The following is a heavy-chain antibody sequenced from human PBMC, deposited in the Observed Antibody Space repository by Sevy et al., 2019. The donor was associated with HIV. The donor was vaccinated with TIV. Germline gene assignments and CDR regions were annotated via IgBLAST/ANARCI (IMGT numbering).Heavy chain of an antibody. CDR1: GFTFSSYW. D-gene: IGHD5-18*01. J-gene: IGHJ6*02. Sequence: GGSLRLSCAASGFTFSSYWMSWVRQAPGKGLEWVANIKQDGSEKYYVDSVKGRFTISRDNAKNSLYLQMNSLRAEDTAVYNCARDGRYSYGYRSYYYYYGMDVWGQGTTVTVSS. CDR3: ARDGRYSYGYRSYYYYYGMDV. CDR2: IKQDGSEK. V-gene: IGHV3-7*01.